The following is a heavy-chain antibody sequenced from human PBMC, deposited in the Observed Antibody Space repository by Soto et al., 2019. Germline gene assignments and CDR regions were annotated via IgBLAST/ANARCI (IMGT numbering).Heavy chain of an antibody. CDR2: IYYSGST. V-gene: IGHV4-39*01. J-gene: IGHJ5*02. CDR1: GGSISSSSYY. Sequence: QLQLQESGPGLVKPSETLSLTCTVSGGSISSSSYYWGWIRQPPGKGLEWIGSIYYSGSTYYNPSLKSRVTISVDTSKNQFSLKLSSVTAADTAVYYCARHSRLGSSCSRFDPWGQGTLVTVSS. CDR3: ARHSRLGSSCSRFDP. D-gene: IGHD6-13*01.